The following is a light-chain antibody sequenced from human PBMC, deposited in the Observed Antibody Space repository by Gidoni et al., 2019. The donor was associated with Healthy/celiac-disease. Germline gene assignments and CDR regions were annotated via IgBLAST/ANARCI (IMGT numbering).Light chain of an antibody. V-gene: IGKV3-20*01. CDR3: QQYGSSPLT. CDR2: GAS. CDR1: QSVSSSY. J-gene: IGKJ3*01. Sequence: DIVLTQSPGTPSLSPGERATLSCRASQSVSSSYLAWYQQKPGQAPRLLIYGASSRATGIPDRFSGSGSGTDFTLTISRLEPEDFAVYYCQQYGSSPLTFGPXTKVDIK.